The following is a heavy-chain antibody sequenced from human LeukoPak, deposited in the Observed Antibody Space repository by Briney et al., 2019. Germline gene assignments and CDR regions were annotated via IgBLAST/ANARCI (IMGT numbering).Heavy chain of an antibody. V-gene: IGHV1-69*06. CDR1: GGTFSSYA. Sequence: GASVKVSCKASGGTFSSYAISWVRQAPGQGLEWMGGIIPIFGTANYAQKFQGRVTITADKSTSTAYMELSSLRSEDTAVYYCARGSPGIAASYACYYMDVWGKGTTVTVSS. CDR2: IIPIFGTA. CDR3: ARGSPGIAASYACYYMDV. J-gene: IGHJ6*03. D-gene: IGHD6-13*01.